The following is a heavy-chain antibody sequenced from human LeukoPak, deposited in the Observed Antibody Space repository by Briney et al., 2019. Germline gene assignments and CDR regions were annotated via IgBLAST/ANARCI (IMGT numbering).Heavy chain of an antibody. Sequence: PGGSLRLSCAASGFTFSNAWMSWVRQAPGKGLEWVGRIKSKTDGGATDYAAPVKGRFTISRDDSKNTLYLQMNSLKTEDTAVYYCTTGGVLWLVFDYWGQGTLVTVSS. J-gene: IGHJ4*02. CDR2: IKSKTDGGAT. CDR1: GFTFSNAW. D-gene: IGHD3-16*01. CDR3: TTGGVLWLVFDY. V-gene: IGHV3-15*01.